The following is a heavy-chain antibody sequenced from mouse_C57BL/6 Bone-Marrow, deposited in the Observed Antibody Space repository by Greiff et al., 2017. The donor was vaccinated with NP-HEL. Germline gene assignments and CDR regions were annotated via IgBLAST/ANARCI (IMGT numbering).Heavy chain of an antibody. J-gene: IGHJ4*01. Sequence: QVQLQQSGAELVKPGASVKLSCKASGYTFTSYWMHWVKQRPGQGLEWIGMIHPNSGSTNYNEKFKSKATLTVDKSSSTAYMQLSSLTSEDSAVYYCAKGNYPLYAMDYWGQGTSVTVSS. D-gene: IGHD2-1*01. CDR2: IHPNSGST. CDR1: GYTFTSYW. CDR3: AKGNYPLYAMDY. V-gene: IGHV1-64*01.